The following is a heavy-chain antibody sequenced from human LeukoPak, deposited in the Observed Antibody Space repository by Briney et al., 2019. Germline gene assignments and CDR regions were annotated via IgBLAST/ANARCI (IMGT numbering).Heavy chain of an antibody. CDR2: IYSGGST. J-gene: IGHJ5*02. CDR3: ARADCSSSTCYLRRSWFDP. Sequence: HPGGSLRLSCAASGFTVSSNYMSWVRQAPGKGLEWVSVIYSGGSTYYADSVKGRFTISRDDAKNSLYLEMNSLRAEDTAVYYCARADCSSSTCYLRRSWFDPWGQGTLVTVSS. CDR1: GFTVSSNY. D-gene: IGHD2-2*01. V-gene: IGHV3-53*01.